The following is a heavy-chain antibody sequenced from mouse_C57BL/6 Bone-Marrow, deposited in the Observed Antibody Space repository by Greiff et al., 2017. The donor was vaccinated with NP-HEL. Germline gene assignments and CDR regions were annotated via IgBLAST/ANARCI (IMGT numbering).Heavy chain of an antibody. Sequence: EVKLVESGGGLVKPGGSLKLSCAASGFTFSDYGMHWVRQAPEKGLEWVAYISSGSSTIYYADTVKGRFTISRDNAKNTLFLQMTSLRSEDTAMYYCARGDYGNPYYAMDYWGQGTSVTVSS. V-gene: IGHV5-17*01. CDR1: GFTFSDYG. J-gene: IGHJ4*01. CDR3: ARGDYGNPYYAMDY. CDR2: ISSGSSTI. D-gene: IGHD2-1*01.